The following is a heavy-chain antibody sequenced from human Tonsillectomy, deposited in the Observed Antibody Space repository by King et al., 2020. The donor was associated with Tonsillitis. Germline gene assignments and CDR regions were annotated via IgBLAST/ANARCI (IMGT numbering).Heavy chain of an antibody. D-gene: IGHD6-19*01. CDR1: GGSFSGYY. J-gene: IGHJ4*02. Sequence: QVQLQQWGAGLLKPSETLSLTCAVYGGSFSGYYWSWIRQPPGKGLEWIGEINHSGSTNYNPSLKSRVTISVDTSKNQFSLKLSSVTAADTAVYYCARGFRGGWYGSMRYYFDYWGQGTLVTVSS. CDR2: INHSGST. V-gene: IGHV4-34*01. CDR3: ARGFRGGWYGSMRYYFDY.